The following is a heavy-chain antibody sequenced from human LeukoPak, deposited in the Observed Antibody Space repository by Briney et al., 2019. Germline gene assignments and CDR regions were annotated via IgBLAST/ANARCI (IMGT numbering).Heavy chain of an antibody. CDR1: GVTFTNYW. V-gene: IGHV3-7*01. Sequence: GGSLRLSCVASGVTFTNYWMSWVRQAPGKGLEWVAHIKEDGSEKFYVDSVKGRFTISRDNARISLYLQMNSLRAEDTAVYYCARDNGYCSGGSCYYYYMDVWGKGTTVTVSS. D-gene: IGHD2-15*01. CDR3: ARDNGYCSGGSCYYYYMDV. CDR2: IKEDGSEK. J-gene: IGHJ6*03.